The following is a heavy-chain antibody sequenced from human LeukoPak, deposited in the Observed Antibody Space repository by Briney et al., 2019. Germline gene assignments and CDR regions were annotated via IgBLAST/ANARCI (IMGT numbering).Heavy chain of an antibody. V-gene: IGHV3-21*01. CDR1: GFTFSSYS. CDR3: ARDSYDFWSGYYSDY. CDR2: ISGSSSYI. J-gene: IGHJ4*02. Sequence: PGGSLRLSCAASGFTFSSYSMNWVRQAPGKGLEWVSSISGSSSYIYYADSVKGRFTISRDNAKNSLYLQMNSLRAEDTAVYYCARDSYDFWSGYYSDYWGQGTLVTVSS. D-gene: IGHD3-3*01.